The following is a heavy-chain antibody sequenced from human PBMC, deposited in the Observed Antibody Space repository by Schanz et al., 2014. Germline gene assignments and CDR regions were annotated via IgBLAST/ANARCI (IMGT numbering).Heavy chain of an antibody. V-gene: IGHV3-30*03. J-gene: IGHJ6*03. CDR2: ISYDGSSK. D-gene: IGHD6-19*01. CDR1: GFTFRSYG. Sequence: QVQLVESGGGVVQPGRSLRLSCAASGFTFRSYGMHWVRQAPGKGLEWVALISYDGSSKNHADSVQGRFTISRDNSKNTLYLQMNSLRAEDTAVYYCARDHQWLARYYMDVWGKGTTVTVSS. CDR3: ARDHQWLARYYMDV.